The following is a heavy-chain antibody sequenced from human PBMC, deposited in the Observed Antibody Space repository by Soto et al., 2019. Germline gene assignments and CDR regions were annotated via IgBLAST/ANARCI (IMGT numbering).Heavy chain of an antibody. CDR3: AKGGYYSLFDI. CDR1: GCRFRSYA. Sequence: PGGCMRLPCVAAGCRFRSYAMSWVRQTPGKGLEWVSGISGSGGRTYYADSVKGRFTISRDNSNNTLSLQMHILRVEDTAVYFCAKGGYYSLFDIWGQGTMVTVSS. J-gene: IGHJ3*02. D-gene: IGHD3-16*01. V-gene: IGHV3-23*01. CDR2: ISGSGGRT.